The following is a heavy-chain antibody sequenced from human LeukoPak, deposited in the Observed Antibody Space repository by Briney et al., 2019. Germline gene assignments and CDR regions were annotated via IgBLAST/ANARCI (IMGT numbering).Heavy chain of an antibody. CDR2: ISYDGSDK. V-gene: IGHV3-30*18. CDR1: GFSFSSYA. CDR3: TQETDAFDI. J-gene: IGHJ3*02. Sequence: GGSLRLSCVASGFSFSSYAMHWVRQAPGKGLEWVAFISYDGSDKYYADSVKGRFTISRDNSKNTLYLQMNSLRAEDTAVYYCTQETDAFDIWGQGTMVTVSS.